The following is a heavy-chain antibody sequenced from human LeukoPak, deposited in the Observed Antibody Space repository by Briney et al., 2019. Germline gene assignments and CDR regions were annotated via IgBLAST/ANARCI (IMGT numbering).Heavy chain of an antibody. CDR2: SYYSEST. V-gene: IGHV4-59*01. J-gene: IGHJ4*02. CDR3: ARYVCGRYPTFEDY. CDR1: GGYNSSSY. D-gene: IGHD3-16*02. Sequence: ETRSLNGTVSGGYNSSSYRSWTRHPPGAGLEWIEHSYYSESTKYNHSLKSRVTESVDMYKDRFSLNLRPVTAADTPVYYCARYVCGRYPTFEDYWGQGTLVTVSS.